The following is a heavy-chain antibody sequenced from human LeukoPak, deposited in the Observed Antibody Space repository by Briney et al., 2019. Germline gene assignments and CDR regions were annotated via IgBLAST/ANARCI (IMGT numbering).Heavy chain of an antibody. CDR2: INSDGSST. D-gene: IGHD6-19*01. J-gene: IGHJ5*02. V-gene: IGHV3-74*01. Sequence: GGSLRRSCAASGFTFSTYWMHWVRQVPGKGLLWVSRINSDGSSTSYADSVKGRFTISRDNAKNTLYLQMNSLRAEDTAVYYCVRPYSSGWCNWFDPWGQGTLVTVSS. CDR3: VRPYSSGWCNWFDP. CDR1: GFTFSTYW.